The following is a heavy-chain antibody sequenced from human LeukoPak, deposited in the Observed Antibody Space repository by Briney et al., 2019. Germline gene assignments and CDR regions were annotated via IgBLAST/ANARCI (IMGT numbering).Heavy chain of an antibody. V-gene: IGHV4-39*07. CDR3: ARDHIVVVTAIRIIDY. D-gene: IGHD2-21*02. J-gene: IGHJ4*02. CDR2: IYYSGST. Sequence: SETLSLTCTVSGGSISSSSYYWGWIRQPPGKGLGWIGSIYYSGSTYYNPSLKSRVTISVDTSKNQFSLKLSSVTAADTAVYYCARDHIVVVTAIRIIDYWGQGTLVTVSS. CDR1: GGSISSSSYY.